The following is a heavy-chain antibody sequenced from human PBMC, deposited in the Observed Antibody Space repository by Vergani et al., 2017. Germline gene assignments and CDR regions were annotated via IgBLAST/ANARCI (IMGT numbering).Heavy chain of an antibody. CDR3: AGESLVGIHRINYDCGYGMDV. J-gene: IGHJ6*02. CDR1: GYTFTSYA. D-gene: IGHD2-15*01. V-gene: IGHV7-4-1*02. Sequence: QVQLVQSGSELKKPGASVKVSCKASGYTFTSYAMNWVRQAPGQGLEWMGWINTNTGNPTYAQGFTVRFVFSLDTSVSTAYLEISSLQAEDTAVYYCAGESLVGIHRINYDCGYGMDVWVQGTTVTVYS. CDR2: INTNTGNP.